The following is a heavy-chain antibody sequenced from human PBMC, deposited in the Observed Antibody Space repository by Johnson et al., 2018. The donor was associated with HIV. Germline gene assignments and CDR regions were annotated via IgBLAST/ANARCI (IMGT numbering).Heavy chain of an antibody. Sequence: EQLVESGGGVVQPGRSLRLSCAASGFTFDDYGMSWVRQAPGKGLEWVSGIHWNGGSTGYADSVMGRFTISRDKAKNSLYLQMNSLRAEDTALYYCAREEGNYILTRGDAFDIWGQGTMVTVSS. CDR2: IHWNGGST. V-gene: IGHV3-20*04. CDR3: AREEGNYILTRGDAFDI. J-gene: IGHJ3*02. CDR1: GFTFDDYG. D-gene: IGHD3-9*01.